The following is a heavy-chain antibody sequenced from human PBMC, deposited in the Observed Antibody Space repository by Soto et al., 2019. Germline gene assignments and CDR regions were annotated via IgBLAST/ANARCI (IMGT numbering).Heavy chain of an antibody. CDR3: VRIRYQLPSSVLWLDP. Sequence: SETLSLTCAVYGGFLSESYWTWIRQPPGKGLEWIGAINHVGGTNYNPSLKSRVTMSVDTSQNQFPLRLISVPAADTAMYFCVRIRYQLPSSVLWLDPWGQGTPVTVSS. CDR2: INHVGGT. CDR1: GGFLSESY. J-gene: IGHJ5*02. V-gene: IGHV4-34*01. D-gene: IGHD3-16*01.